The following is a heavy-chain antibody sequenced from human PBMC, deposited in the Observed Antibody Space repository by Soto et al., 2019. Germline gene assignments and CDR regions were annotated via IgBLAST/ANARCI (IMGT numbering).Heavy chain of an antibody. V-gene: IGHV4-34*01. J-gene: IGHJ4*02. Sequence: QVQLQQWGAGLLKPSETLSLTCAVYGGSFGGYYWTWIRQPPGTGLEWIGEINHSGSTNYNPSLKSRVTISVDTSKNQFSLKLTSVTAADTAVYYCARDKITGLFDYWCQGTLVTVSS. D-gene: IGHD2-8*02. CDR2: INHSGST. CDR1: GGSFGGYY. CDR3: ARDKITGLFDY.